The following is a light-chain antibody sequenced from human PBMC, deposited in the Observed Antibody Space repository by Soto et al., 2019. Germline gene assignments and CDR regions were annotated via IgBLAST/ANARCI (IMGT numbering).Light chain of an antibody. Sequence: QSALTQPASVSGSPGQSITISCTGTSSDVVGYNYVSWYQKQSGKAPKLMIHEVSNRPSGVSNRFSGSKSGNTASLTISGLQAEDEADHYCSSYTSSRAYVFGTGTKVT. CDR3: SSYTSSRAYV. CDR2: EVS. V-gene: IGLV2-14*01. CDR1: SSDVVGYNY. J-gene: IGLJ1*01.